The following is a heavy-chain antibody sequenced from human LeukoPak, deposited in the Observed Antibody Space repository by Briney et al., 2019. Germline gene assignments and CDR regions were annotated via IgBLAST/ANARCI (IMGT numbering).Heavy chain of an antibody. Sequence: SETLSLTCSVSGGSISSYYWSWIRQPPGKGLEWIGSICHSGSTYYNPSLKSRVTISVDTSKNQFSLKLSSVTAADTAVYYCASMSSSWITFDIWGQGTMVTVSS. D-gene: IGHD6-13*01. V-gene: IGHV4-59*08. CDR2: ICHSGST. J-gene: IGHJ3*02. CDR3: ASMSSSWITFDI. CDR1: GGSISSYY.